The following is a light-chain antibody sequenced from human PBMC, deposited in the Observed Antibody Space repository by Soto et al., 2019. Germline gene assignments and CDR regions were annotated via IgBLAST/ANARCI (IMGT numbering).Light chain of an antibody. V-gene: IGKV3-20*01. CDR1: KSVSGNY. J-gene: IGKJ1*01. Sequence: EIVLTQSPGTLSLSPGERATLSCRASKSVSGNYLAWYQQKPGQAPRLLLYGASSRATGIPDRFSGSGSGTDFTLTISRLEPEDFAVYYCQQYGTSPRGTFGQGTKVEIK. CDR3: QQYGTSPRGT. CDR2: GAS.